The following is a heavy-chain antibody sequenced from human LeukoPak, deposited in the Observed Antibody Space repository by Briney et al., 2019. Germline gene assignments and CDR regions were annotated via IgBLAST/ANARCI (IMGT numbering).Heavy chain of an antibody. CDR3: AREGSSGQDWYAFDV. CDR1: GFSFTGYY. V-gene: IGHV1-2*02. J-gene: IGHJ3*01. CDR2: MYFNSGAT. Sequence: ASARVSCKASGFSFTGYYVQWLRQAPGQGLEWVGWMYFNSGATRYAPKFQDRVTMTRDTSISTAYMELSSLRADDTAMYFCAREGSSGQDWYAFDVWGQETMVTVSS. D-gene: IGHD5-12*01.